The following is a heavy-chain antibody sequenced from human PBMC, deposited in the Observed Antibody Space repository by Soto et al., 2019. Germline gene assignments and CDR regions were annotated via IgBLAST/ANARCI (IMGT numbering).Heavy chain of an antibody. D-gene: IGHD5-12*01. CDR2: IDTAGDT. Sequence: EVQLVESGGGLVQPGGSLRLSCAASGFTFSNYDMHWVRQGTGKGLEWVSSIDTAGDTYYPGSVMGRFTISSENAKNSLYLQMNSLRDGDTAVYYWARAWQGFYYMDVSGEGTTVTV. V-gene: IGHV3-13*01. CDR3: ARAWQGFYYMDV. CDR1: GFTFSNYD. J-gene: IGHJ6*03.